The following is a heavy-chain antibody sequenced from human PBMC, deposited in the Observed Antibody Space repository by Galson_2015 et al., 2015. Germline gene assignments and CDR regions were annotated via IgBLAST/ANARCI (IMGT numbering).Heavy chain of an antibody. V-gene: IGHV1-69*13. CDR3: ARGGEMATRGNWFDP. CDR2: IIPIFGTA. CDR1: GGTFSSYA. D-gene: IGHD5-24*01. Sequence: SVKVSCKASGGTFSSYAISWVRQAPGQGLEWMGGIIPIFGTANYAQKFQGRVTITADESTSTAYMELSSLRSEDTAVYYCARGGEMATRGNWFDPWGQGTLVTVSS. J-gene: IGHJ5*02.